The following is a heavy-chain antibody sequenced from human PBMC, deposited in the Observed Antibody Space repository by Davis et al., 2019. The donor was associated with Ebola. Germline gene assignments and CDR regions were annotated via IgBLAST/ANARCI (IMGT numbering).Heavy chain of an antibody. D-gene: IGHD6-6*01. CDR1: GFTLSSYG. CDR2: TSFVGTYK. Sequence: PGGSLRLSCAASGFTLSSYGMHWVRQAPGKGLAWVALTSFVGTYKYYADSVKCRFTISRDNSKNTLYLEINSLRVEDAAVYYCARHQKSPAARSEGSYYGMDVWGKGTTVSVS. J-gene: IGHJ6*04. CDR3: ARHQKSPAARSEGSYYGMDV. V-gene: IGHV3-30*03.